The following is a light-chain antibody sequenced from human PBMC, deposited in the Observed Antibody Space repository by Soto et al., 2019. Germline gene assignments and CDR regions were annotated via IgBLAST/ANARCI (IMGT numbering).Light chain of an antibody. CDR1: SSDVGGYTY. CDR2: EVS. J-gene: IGLJ1*01. CDR3: SSYAGSNIYV. V-gene: IGLV2-8*01. Sequence: QSALTQPPSASGSPGQPVTISCTGTSSDVGGYTYVSWYQQHPGKAPKLVIYEVSKRPSGVPDCFSGSKSGNTASLTVSGLQAEDDAGYFCSSYAGSNIYVFGTGTKVTVL.